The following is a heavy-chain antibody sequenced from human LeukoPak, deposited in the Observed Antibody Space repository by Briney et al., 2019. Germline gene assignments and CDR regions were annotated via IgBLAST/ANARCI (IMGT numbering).Heavy chain of an antibody. J-gene: IGHJ4*02. V-gene: IGHV4-59*01. D-gene: IGHD6-13*01. Sequence: PSETLSLTCAVYGGSFSGYYWSWIRQPPGKGLEWIGYIYYSGSTDYNPSLKSRVTISVDTSKNQFSLKLSSVTAADTAVYYCARDGSYSSSFMYFDYWGQGTLVTVSS. CDR2: IYYSGST. CDR1: GGSFSGYY. CDR3: ARDGSYSSSFMYFDY.